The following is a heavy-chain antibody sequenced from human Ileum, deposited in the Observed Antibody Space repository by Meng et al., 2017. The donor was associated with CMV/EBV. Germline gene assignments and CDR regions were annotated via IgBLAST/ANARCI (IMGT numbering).Heavy chain of an antibody. Sequence: ASVKVSCKASGYTFTSYYMHWVRQAPGQGLEWMGIINPSGGSTSYAQKFQGRVTMTRDTSTSTVYMELSRLRSEDTAVYYCARDGGRENYFDYWGQGTLVTVSS. CDR2: INPSGGST. CDR3: ARDGGRENYFDY. J-gene: IGHJ4*02. CDR1: GYTFTSYY. D-gene: IGHD1-26*01. V-gene: IGHV1-46*01.